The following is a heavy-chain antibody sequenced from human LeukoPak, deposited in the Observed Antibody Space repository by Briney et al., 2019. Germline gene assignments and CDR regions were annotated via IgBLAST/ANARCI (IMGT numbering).Heavy chain of an antibody. CDR2: IYHSGST. CDR1: GGSISSGGYS. D-gene: IGHD4-11*01. Sequence: SETLSLTCAVSGGSISSGGYSWSWIRQPPGKGLEWIGYIYHSGSTYYNPSLKSRVTISVDRSKNQFSLKLSSVTAADTAVYYCARDDFRYWGQGTLVSVSS. V-gene: IGHV4-30-2*01. CDR3: ARDDFRY. J-gene: IGHJ4*02.